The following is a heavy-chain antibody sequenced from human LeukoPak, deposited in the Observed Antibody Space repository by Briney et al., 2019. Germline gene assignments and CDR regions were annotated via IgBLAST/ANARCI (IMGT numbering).Heavy chain of an antibody. CDR3: ARARLPHGVTIHY. J-gene: IGHJ4*02. CDR2: VFRTGNA. D-gene: IGHD3-3*01. CDR1: GSSINGLYY. Sequence: SETLSLTCAVSGSSINGLYYWGWIRQPPGTGPEWIGSVFRTGNAYYNPSLKSRVTISVDASKNQFSLNLKSVTAADTAVYYCARARLPHGVTIHYWGQGTLVTVSS. V-gene: IGHV4-38-2*01.